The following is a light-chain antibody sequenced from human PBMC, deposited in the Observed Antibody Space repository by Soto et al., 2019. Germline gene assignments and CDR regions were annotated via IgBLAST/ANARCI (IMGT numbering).Light chain of an antibody. CDR2: ATS. V-gene: IGKV3-15*01. CDR1: QSVSSN. Sequence: EIVMTQSPATLSVSPGERATLSCRASQSVSSNLAWYQQKPGQAPRLLIYATSTRATGIPPRFSGSGSGTEFTLTISSLRSEDFAVYYCQQYNYWPPFPFGQGTKLEIK. J-gene: IGKJ2*01. CDR3: QQYNYWPPFP.